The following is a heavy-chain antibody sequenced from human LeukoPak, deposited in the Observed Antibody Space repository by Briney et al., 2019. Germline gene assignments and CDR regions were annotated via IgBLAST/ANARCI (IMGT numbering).Heavy chain of an antibody. V-gene: IGHV1-2*02. Sequence: ASVKVSCKASGYTFTGYYMHWVRQAPGQGLEWMGWISPNSGGTNYAQKFQGRVTMTRDTSISTAYMELSRLRSDDTAVYYCARAGYSSGPNDYWGQGTLVTVSS. J-gene: IGHJ4*02. D-gene: IGHD6-19*01. CDR3: ARAGYSSGPNDY. CDR1: GYTFTGYY. CDR2: ISPNSGGT.